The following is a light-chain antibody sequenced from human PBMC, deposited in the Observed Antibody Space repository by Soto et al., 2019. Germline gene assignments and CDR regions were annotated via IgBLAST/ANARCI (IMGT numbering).Light chain of an antibody. J-gene: IGLJ1*01. CDR2: RNN. Sequence: QSVLTQPPSASGTPGQRVTISCSGTTSNIGQNYVYWYQQFPGAAPKLIIYRNNQRSSGVPNRFSGSRSDTSASLAISGLRSEDEADYYCASWDDSLSAEVFGTGAKLTVL. CDR3: ASWDDSLSAEV. V-gene: IGLV1-47*01. CDR1: TSNIGQNY.